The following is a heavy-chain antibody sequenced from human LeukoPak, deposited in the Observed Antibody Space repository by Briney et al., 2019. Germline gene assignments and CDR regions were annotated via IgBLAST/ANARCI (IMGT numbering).Heavy chain of an antibody. CDR3: ARRKNYDSRVFQH. D-gene: IGHD3-22*01. V-gene: IGHV1-8*01. CDR1: GYTFTSYD. Sequence: ASVKVSCKASGYTFTSYDFNWVRQAPGQGLEWMGWMNPNSGNTGYAQKFQDRVTMTRNTSITTAYMELSSLRSEDTAVYYCARRKNYDSRVFQHWGQGTLVTVSS. J-gene: IGHJ1*01. CDR2: MNPNSGNT.